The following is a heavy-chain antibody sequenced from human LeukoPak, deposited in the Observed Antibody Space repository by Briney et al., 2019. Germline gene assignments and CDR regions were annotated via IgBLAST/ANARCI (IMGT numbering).Heavy chain of an antibody. J-gene: IGHJ4*02. CDR1: GFTFSTYG. CDR2: IHYDGTNK. CDR3: ARDPAGYSGYDYFDY. V-gene: IGHV3-30*02. D-gene: IGHD5-12*01. Sequence: GGSLRLSCAASGFTFSTYGMHWVRQAPGKGLEWVTSIHYDGTNKYYAEAVKGRFTISRDNAKNSLYLQMNSLRAEDAAVYYCARDPAGYSGYDYFDYWGQGTLVTVSS.